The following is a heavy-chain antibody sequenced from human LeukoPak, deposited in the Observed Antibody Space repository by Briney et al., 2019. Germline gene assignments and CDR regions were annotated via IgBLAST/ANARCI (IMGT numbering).Heavy chain of an antibody. CDR3: TRLLDNDSSGDPDTFDM. CDR1: GGSITSHY. V-gene: IGHV4-59*08. J-gene: IGHJ3*02. D-gene: IGHD3-22*01. Sequence: SETLSLTCTVSGGSITSHYWSWIRHGPGRGLECIGFIYYSGRTKYNPSLQSRVTISLDTSEKKFSLKVTSVTAADTAVYYCTRLLDNDSSGDPDTFDMWGQGTVVTVSS. CDR2: IYYSGRT.